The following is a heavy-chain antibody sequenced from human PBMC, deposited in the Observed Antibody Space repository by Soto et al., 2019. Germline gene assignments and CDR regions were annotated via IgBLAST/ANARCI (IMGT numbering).Heavy chain of an antibody. J-gene: IGHJ4*02. D-gene: IGHD6-19*01. Sequence: GASVKVSCKASGYTFTVYYMHWVRQAPGQGLEWMGWINPKSGGTKSAEKFQGRVTMTRDTSISTAYMELSRLTSDDTAVYYCASAAVTGTARLDFWGQGTQVTVS. V-gene: IGHV1-2*02. CDR2: INPKSGGT. CDR3: ASAAVTGTARLDF. CDR1: GYTFTVYY.